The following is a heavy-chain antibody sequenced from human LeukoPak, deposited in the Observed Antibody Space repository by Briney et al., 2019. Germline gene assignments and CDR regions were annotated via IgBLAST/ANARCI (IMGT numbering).Heavy chain of an antibody. J-gene: IGHJ4*02. CDR2: ISGSGGST. CDR1: GFTFSSYA. Sequence: GGSLRLSCAASGFTFSSYAMSWVRQAPGKGLEWVSAISGSGGSTYYADSVKGRFTISRDNSKNTLYLQMNSLRAEDTAVYYCAKRQKPRFEYSGSYFDYWGQGTLVTVSS. CDR3: AKRQKPRFEYSGSYFDY. D-gene: IGHD1-26*01. V-gene: IGHV3-23*01.